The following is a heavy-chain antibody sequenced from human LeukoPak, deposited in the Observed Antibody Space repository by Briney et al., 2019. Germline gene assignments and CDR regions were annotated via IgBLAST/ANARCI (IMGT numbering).Heavy chain of an antibody. J-gene: IGHJ4*02. CDR2: INHSGST. CDR3: ARGQAMGYYFDY. Sequence: GSLRLSCAASGFTFSDYYMSWIRQAPGKGLEWIGEINHSGSTNYNPSLKSRVTISVDTSKNQFSLKLSSVTAADTAVYYCARGQAMGYYFDYWGQGTLVTASS. V-gene: IGHV4-34*01. CDR1: GFTFSDYY. D-gene: IGHD5-18*01.